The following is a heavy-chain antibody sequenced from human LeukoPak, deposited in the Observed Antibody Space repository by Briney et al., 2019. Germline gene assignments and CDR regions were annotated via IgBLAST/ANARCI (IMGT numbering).Heavy chain of an antibody. CDR3: ARFRSGYYYYGMDV. V-gene: IGHV4-34*01. CDR1: GGSFSGYY. J-gene: IGHJ6*02. D-gene: IGHD3-3*01. CDR2: INHSGST. Sequence: SKTLSLTCAVYGGSFSGYYWSWIRQPPGKGLEWIGEINHSGSTNYNPSLKSRVTISVDTSKNQFSLKLSSVTAADTAVYYCARFRSGYYYYGMDVWGQGTTVTVSS.